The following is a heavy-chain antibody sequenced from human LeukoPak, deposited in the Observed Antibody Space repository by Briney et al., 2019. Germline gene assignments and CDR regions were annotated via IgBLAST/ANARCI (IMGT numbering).Heavy chain of an antibody. D-gene: IGHD3-22*01. CDR1: GFTFSSYA. CDR2: ISGSGGST. Sequence: PGGSLRLSCAASGFTFSSYAMSWVRQAPGKGLEGVSAISGSGGSTYYADSVKGGFTISRDNSKNTLYLQMNSLRAEDTAVYYCAKNYYDSSGYYDYYGMDVWGQGTTVTVSS. CDR3: AKNYYDSSGYYDYYGMDV. V-gene: IGHV3-23*01. J-gene: IGHJ6*02.